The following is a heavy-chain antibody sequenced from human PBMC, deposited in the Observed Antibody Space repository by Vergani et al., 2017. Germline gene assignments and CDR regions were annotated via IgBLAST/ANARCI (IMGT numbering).Heavy chain of an antibody. D-gene: IGHD5-12*01. CDR3: ARDFGWLRLSNWFDP. CDR1: GYSFSSYG. V-gene: IGHV1-18*01. Sequence: QVQLVQSGAEVKKPGASVKVSCKASGYSFSSYGITWVRQAPGQGLEWMGWIGTYGHKYEAQKFQGRVTMTTDTSTNTAYLEMRSLTYDDTAVYYCARDFGWLRLSNWFDPWGQGTLVTVSS. J-gene: IGHJ5*02. CDR2: IGTYGHK.